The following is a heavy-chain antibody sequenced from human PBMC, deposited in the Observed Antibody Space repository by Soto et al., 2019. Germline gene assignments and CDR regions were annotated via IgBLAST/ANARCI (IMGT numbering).Heavy chain of an antibody. Sequence: VGSLRLSCSGSQFTFSIYWMHWVRQAPGKGLMWVARINNDGTIAQYADSVKGRFSISRDNAKNILYLQMNSLRAEDTAVYYCAKEDSSSWHYYYGMDVWGQGTTVTVSS. CDR3: AKEDSSSWHYYYGMDV. CDR2: INNDGTIA. J-gene: IGHJ6*02. V-gene: IGHV3-74*01. CDR1: QFTFSIYW. D-gene: IGHD6-13*01.